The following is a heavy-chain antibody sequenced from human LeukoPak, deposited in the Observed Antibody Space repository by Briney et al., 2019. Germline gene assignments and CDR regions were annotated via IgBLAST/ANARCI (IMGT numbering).Heavy chain of an antibody. V-gene: IGHV1-69*13. CDR2: IIPIFARA. D-gene: IGHD3-22*01. CDR3: ARGPITTRSHFDY. J-gene: IGHJ4*02. CDR1: GGTFSSYA. Sequence: ASVKVSCKASGGTFSSYAISWVRQAPGQGLEWMGGIIPIFARANYAQKFQGRVTITADESTSTAYMELSSLRSEDTAVYYCARGPITTRSHFDYWGQGTLVTVSS.